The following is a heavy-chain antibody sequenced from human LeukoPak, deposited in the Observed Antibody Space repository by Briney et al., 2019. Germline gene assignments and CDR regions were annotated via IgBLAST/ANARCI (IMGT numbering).Heavy chain of an antibody. V-gene: IGHV3-7*03. J-gene: IGHJ4*02. CDR2: IKQDGGEK. CDR1: GFTFSSYW. CDR3: AKVLGYYDSSGYSNFDY. Sequence: PGGSLRLSCTASGFTFSSYWMSWVRQAPGKGLEWVANIKQDGGEKYYVDSVKGRFTISRDNAKNSLYLQMNSLRAEDTAVYYCAKVLGYYDSSGYSNFDYWGQGTLVTVSS. D-gene: IGHD3-22*01.